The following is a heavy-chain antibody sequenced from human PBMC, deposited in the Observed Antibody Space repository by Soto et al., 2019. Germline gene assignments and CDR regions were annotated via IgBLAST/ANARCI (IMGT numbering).Heavy chain of an antibody. CDR2: IYYSGST. J-gene: IGHJ6*03. CDR3: ARGRYHRIGYYYYMDV. CDR1: GGSISSYY. V-gene: IGHV4-59*01. Sequence: SETLSLTCTVSGGSISSYYLSWIRQPPGKGLEWIGYIYYSGSTNCNPSLKSRVTISVDTSKNQFSLKLSSVTAADTAVYYCARGRYHRIGYYYYMDVWGKGTTVTVSS. D-gene: IGHD2-2*01.